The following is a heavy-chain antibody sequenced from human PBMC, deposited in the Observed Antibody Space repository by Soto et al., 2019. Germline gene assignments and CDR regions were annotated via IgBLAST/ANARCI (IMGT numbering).Heavy chain of an antibody. CDR1: GGSISSGGYY. V-gene: IGHV4-31*03. CDR2: IYYSGST. D-gene: IGHD1-26*01. J-gene: IGHJ6*03. CDR3: ARDPLPSGYYYMDV. Sequence: PSETLSLTCTVSGGSISSGGYYWSWIRQPPGKGLEWIGYIYYSGSTYYNPSLKSRVTISVDTSKNQFSLKLSSVTAADTAVYYCARDPLPSGYYYMDVWGKGTTVTVSS.